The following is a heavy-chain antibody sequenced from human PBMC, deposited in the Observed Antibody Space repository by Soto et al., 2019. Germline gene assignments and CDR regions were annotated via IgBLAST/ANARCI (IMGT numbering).Heavy chain of an antibody. CDR1: GYGFTTYG. CDR2: ISAHNGNT. V-gene: IGHV1-18*01. D-gene: IGHD1-1*01. CDR3: ARGRYGDY. Sequence: QVHLVQSGAEVKKPGDSVKVSCKGSGYGFTTYGITWVRQAPGQGLEWMAWISAHNGNTNYAQQLQGRVTVTRDTSASTAYMELRSLRSDDTAWYYWARGRYGDYWGKGALVTVSS. J-gene: IGHJ4*02.